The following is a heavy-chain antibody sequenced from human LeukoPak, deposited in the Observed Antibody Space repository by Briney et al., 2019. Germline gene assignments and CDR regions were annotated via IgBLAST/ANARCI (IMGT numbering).Heavy chain of an antibody. J-gene: IGHJ4*02. D-gene: IGHD1-26*01. V-gene: IGHV3-66*01. Sequence: SGGSLRLSCAASGFTVSSNYMSWVRQAPGKGLEWVSVIDSGGSTDYADSVKGRFTISRDKNTLYLQMNSLRAEDTAVYYCARDKERATTAYWGQGTLVTVSS. CDR3: ARDKERATTAY. CDR1: GFTVSSNY. CDR2: IDSGGST.